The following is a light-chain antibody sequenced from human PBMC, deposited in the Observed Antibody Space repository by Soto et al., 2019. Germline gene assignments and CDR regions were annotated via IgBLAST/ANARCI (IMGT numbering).Light chain of an antibody. J-gene: IGKJ1*01. CDR3: QQSYSTPPWT. Sequence: DIHMTQYPSSLSASVGDRVTITCRASQSISSYLNWYQQKPGKAPKLLIYAASSLQSGVPSRFSGSGSGTDFTLTISSLQPEDFATYYCQQSYSTPPWTFGQGTKLDIK. CDR1: QSISSY. CDR2: AAS. V-gene: IGKV1-39*01.